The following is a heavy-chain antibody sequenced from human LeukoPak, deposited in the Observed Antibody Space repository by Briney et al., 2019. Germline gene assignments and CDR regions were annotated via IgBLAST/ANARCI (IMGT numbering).Heavy chain of an antibody. D-gene: IGHD1-1*01. V-gene: IGHV3-23*01. CDR2: IEQDSSAT. CDR3: AKDEGRLITNWYRQY. J-gene: IGHJ4*02. Sequence: PGGSLRLSCEASGFTFSRFAMTWVRQAPGRGLEWISTIEQDSSATYSADSARGRFAISRDNSKNMLYLQLNSLTAGDTAMYYCAKDEGRLITNWYRQYWGQGTPVTVSS. CDR1: GFTFSRFA.